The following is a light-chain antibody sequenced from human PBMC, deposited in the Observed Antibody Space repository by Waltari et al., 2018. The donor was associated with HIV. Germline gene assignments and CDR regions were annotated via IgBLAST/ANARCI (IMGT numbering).Light chain of an antibody. CDR2: GAP. CDR1: QNILHKSNDSSY. V-gene: IGKV4-1*01. Sequence: ITMTQSPASLAAYPGEAITITCASSQNILHKSNDSSYLAWYQVKPGQPPKLLIHGAPARESGVPDRFSGGGSGTYFTLSISNLQAEDVADYYCQQYYSTPRTFGQGTKVELK. CDR3: QQYYSTPRT. J-gene: IGKJ1*01.